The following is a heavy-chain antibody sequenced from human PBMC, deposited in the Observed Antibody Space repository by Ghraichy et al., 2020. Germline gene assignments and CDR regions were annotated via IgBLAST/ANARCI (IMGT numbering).Heavy chain of an antibody. CDR1: GFTFDDYA. V-gene: IGHV3-9*01. D-gene: IGHD1-26*01. J-gene: IGHJ3*02. CDR2: ISWNSGSI. Sequence: GGSLRLSCAASGFTFDDYAMHWVRQAPGKGLEWVSGISWNSGSIGYADSVKGRFTISRDNAKNSLYLQMNSLRAEDTALYYCAKDPFSQWEDDAFDIWGQGTMVTVSS. CDR3: AKDPFSQWEDDAFDI.